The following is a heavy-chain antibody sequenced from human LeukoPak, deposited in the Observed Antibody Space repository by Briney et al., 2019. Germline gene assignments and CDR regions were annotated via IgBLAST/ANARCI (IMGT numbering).Heavy chain of an antibody. D-gene: IGHD1-1*01. CDR3: ARGSTGYYFDY. CDR2: INHSGSA. Sequence: SETLSLTCAVYGGSFSGYYWSWIRQPPGKGLEWIGEINHSGSANYNPSLKSRVTISVDTSKNQFSLKLSSVTAADTAVYYCARGSTGYYFDYWGQGTLVTVSS. V-gene: IGHV4-34*01. J-gene: IGHJ4*02. CDR1: GGSFSGYY.